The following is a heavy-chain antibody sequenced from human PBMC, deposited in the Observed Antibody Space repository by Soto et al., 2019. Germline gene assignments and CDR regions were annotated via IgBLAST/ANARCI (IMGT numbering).Heavy chain of an antibody. CDR1: GFTISNAW. Sequence: GGSLRLSCAASGFTISNAWMNWVRQAPGKGLEWVGRIKSKSARGTTDYAAPVRGRFTVSRDDSKNTLYLQMNSLKSEDTAVYYCATDLYSFGKQNFDYWGQGTLVTVSS. CDR2: IKSKSARGTT. J-gene: IGHJ4*02. V-gene: IGHV3-15*07. CDR3: ATDLYSFGKQNFDY. D-gene: IGHD5-18*01.